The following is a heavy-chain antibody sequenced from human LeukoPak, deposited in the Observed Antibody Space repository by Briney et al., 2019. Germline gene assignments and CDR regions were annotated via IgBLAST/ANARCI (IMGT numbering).Heavy chain of an antibody. Sequence: SVKVSCKASGGTFSSYAISWVRQAPGQGLERMGGIIPIFGTANYARKFQGRVTITADESTSTAYMELSSLRSEDTAVYYCARAPGDSRRYYYYYMDVWGKGTTVTVSS. CDR3: ARAPGDSRRYYYYYMDV. D-gene: IGHD3-16*01. J-gene: IGHJ6*03. CDR1: GGTFSSYA. V-gene: IGHV1-69*01. CDR2: IIPIFGTA.